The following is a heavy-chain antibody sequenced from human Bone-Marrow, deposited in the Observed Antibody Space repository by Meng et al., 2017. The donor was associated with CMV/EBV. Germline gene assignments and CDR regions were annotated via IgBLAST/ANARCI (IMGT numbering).Heavy chain of an antibody. CDR3: ARAPDNWNYVPSDY. CDR2: IRYDGSNK. V-gene: IGHV3-30*02. CDR1: GFTFSSYG. Sequence: GESLKISCAASGFTFSSYGMHWVRQAPGKGLEWVAFIRYDGSNKYYADSVKGRFTISRDNSKNTLYLQMNSLRAEDTAVYYCARAPDNWNYVPSDYWGQGTLVTVSS. J-gene: IGHJ4*02. D-gene: IGHD1-7*01.